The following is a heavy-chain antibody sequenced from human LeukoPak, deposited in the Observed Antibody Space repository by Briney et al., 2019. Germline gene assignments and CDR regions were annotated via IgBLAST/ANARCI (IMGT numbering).Heavy chain of an antibody. D-gene: IGHD5-24*01. CDR3: AGRDGYNSDY. CDR2: IYHSGST. V-gene: IGHV4-30-2*02. J-gene: IGHJ4*02. Sequence: PSETLSLTCTVSGGSISSGGYYWSWIRQPPGKGLEWIGYIYHSGSTYYNPSLKSRVTISVDRSKNQFSLKLSSVTAADTAVYYCAGRDGYNSDYWGQGTLVTVSS. CDR1: GGSISSGGYY.